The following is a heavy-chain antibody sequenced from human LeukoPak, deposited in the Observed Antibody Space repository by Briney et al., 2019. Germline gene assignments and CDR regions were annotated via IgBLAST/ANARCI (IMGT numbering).Heavy chain of an antibody. CDR2: IYSSGST. V-gene: IGHV4-39*07. CDR3: ARLGRITMVRGVIIKNWFDP. CDR1: GASISSGSNY. Sequence: SETLSLTCSVSGASISSGSNYWGWIRQPPGKTLEWIGSIYSSGSTNYNPSLKSRVTISVDTSKNQFSLKLSSVTAADTAVYYCARLGRITMVRGVIIKNWFDPWGQGTLVTVSS. D-gene: IGHD3-10*01. J-gene: IGHJ5*02.